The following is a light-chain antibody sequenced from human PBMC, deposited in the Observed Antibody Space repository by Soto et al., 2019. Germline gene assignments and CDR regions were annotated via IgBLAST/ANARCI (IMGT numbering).Light chain of an antibody. CDR2: AAS. CDR3: QKYNSAPQT. V-gene: IGKV1-27*01. Sequence: DIQMTQSPSSLSASVGDRVTITCRASQGISNFLAWYQQKPGKGPELLIYAASTLQSGVPSRFSGSGFGTDFTLTISSPQPEDVATYYCQKYNSAPQTFGQGTKVEIK. J-gene: IGKJ1*01. CDR1: QGISNF.